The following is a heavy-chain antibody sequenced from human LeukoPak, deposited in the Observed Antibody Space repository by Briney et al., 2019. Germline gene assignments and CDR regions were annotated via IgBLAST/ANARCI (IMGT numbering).Heavy chain of an antibody. J-gene: IGHJ1*01. V-gene: IGHV1-18*01. Sequence: VKVSCKASGYTFTSYGMIWVRQAPGQGLEWMGRISAYNGNTKYSQKVQGRVTMTTDPFTSTTYMELRSLRSDDTAVYYCARDSADCSGDSCYSAKYFHHWGQGTLVTVSS. CDR3: ARDSADCSGDSCYSAKYFHH. D-gene: IGHD2-15*01. CDR2: ISAYNGNT. CDR1: GYTFTSYG.